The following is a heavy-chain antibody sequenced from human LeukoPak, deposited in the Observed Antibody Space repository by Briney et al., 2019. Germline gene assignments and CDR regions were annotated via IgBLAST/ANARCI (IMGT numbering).Heavy chain of an antibody. V-gene: IGHV3-30*02. J-gene: IGHJ3*02. Sequence: PGGSLRLSCAASGFTFSSYGMHWVRQAPGKGLEWVAFIRYDGSKKYYTDSVKGRFTISRDNSKNTLYLQMNSLRAEDTAVYYCAKDLVSGWPEGAFDIWGQGTMVTVSS. CDR1: GFTFSSYG. D-gene: IGHD6-19*01. CDR2: IRYDGSKK. CDR3: AKDLVSGWPEGAFDI.